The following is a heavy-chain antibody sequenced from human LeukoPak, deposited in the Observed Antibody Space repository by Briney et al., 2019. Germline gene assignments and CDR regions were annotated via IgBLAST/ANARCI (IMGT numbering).Heavy chain of an antibody. CDR3: ARARDIWVISYFDY. CDR2: IQQEGSEK. Sequence: GGSLRLSCAASGFSFSTKWMSWVRQAPGKGLEWVANIQQEGSEKLYVDSVKGRFTISRDNAKNSLYLQMNSLRAEDTAVYYCARARDIWVISYFDYWGQGTLVTVSS. CDR1: GFSFSTKW. V-gene: IGHV3-7*01. D-gene: IGHD3-22*01. J-gene: IGHJ4*02.